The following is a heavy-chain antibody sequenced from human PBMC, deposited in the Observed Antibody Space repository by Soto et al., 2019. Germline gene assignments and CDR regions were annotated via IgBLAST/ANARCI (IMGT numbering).Heavy chain of an antibody. J-gene: IGHJ5*02. V-gene: IGHV3-23*01. CDR1: GFTFSSSA. CDR3: AKLTTS. Sequence: SLRLSCAASGFTFSSSAMSWVRQAPGKGLEWVSTFTTSGDKTYYADSVKGRFTISRDNSKNTIYLQMNSLRVEDTAVYYCAKLTTSWGQGTLVTVSS. CDR2: FTTSGDKT.